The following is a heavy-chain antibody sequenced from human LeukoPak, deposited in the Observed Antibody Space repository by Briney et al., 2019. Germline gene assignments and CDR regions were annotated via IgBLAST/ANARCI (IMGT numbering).Heavy chain of an antibody. CDR1: GGSISGSMSNFY. V-gene: IGHV4-61*05. CDR3: ARTTAFWYFDL. CDR2: IYYTGST. Sequence: SETLSLTCTVSGGSISGSMSNFYWSWIRQPPGTGLEWIGYIYYTGSTNYNPSLKSRVTISVDTSKNQFSLKLSSVTAADTAVYYCARTTAFWYFDLWGRGTLVTVSS. D-gene: IGHD4-17*01. J-gene: IGHJ2*01.